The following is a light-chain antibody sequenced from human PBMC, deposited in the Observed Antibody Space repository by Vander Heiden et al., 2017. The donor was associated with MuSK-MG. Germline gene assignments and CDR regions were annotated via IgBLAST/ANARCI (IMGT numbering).Light chain of an antibody. CDR2: EVS. CDR3: VQGTRWPRT. CDR1: QGLVNSDGNTH. J-gene: IGKJ1*01. V-gene: IGKV2-30*01. Sequence: DVVLTQSPLSLPVTLGQPASISCRSSQGLVNSDGNTHLGWFQQGPGRSPRRRKYEVSSRESGVPDRFSGSGSGTDFTLKISRVEAEDFGVYYCVQGTRWPRTFGQGTKVEIK.